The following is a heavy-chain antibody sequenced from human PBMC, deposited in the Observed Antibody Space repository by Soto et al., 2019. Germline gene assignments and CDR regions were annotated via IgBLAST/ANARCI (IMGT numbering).Heavy chain of an antibody. CDR1: GFTFSSYE. D-gene: IGHD6-13*01. V-gene: IGHV3-48*03. J-gene: IGHJ6*02. Sequence: PWGSLRLSCAASGFTFSSYEMNWGRQAPGKGLEWVSYISSSGSTIYYADSVKGRFTISRDNAKNSLYLQMNSLRAEDTAVYYCASRGAEQQLAPLMDVWGQGTTVTVSS. CDR2: ISSSGSTI. CDR3: ASRGAEQQLAPLMDV.